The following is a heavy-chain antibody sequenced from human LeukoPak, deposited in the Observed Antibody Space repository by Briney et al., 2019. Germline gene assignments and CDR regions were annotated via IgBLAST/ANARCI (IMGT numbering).Heavy chain of an antibody. J-gene: IGHJ4*02. CDR1: GGSISSSSYY. V-gene: IGHV4-39*01. CDR2: IYYSGST. Sequence: PSETLSLTCTVSGGSISSSSYYWDWIRQPPGKGLEWIGTIYYSGSTDYNPSLKSRVTIPVDTSKNQFSLMLSSVTAADTAVYYCARRAGLFRKRAYFDYWGQGTLVTVSS. D-gene: IGHD1-14*01. CDR3: ARRAGLFRKRAYFDY.